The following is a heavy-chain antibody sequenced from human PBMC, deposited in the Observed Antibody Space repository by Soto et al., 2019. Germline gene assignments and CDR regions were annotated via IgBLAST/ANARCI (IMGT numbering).Heavy chain of an antibody. V-gene: IGHV4-59*01. J-gene: IGHJ4*02. CDR3: AREGNLGRWLQPLDF. Sequence: SETLSLTCTVSGGSINNYYWSWIRQPPGKGLEWLGYIYYSGNTNFNPSLKRRVTLSVDTSKNQFSLKLISVTAADTAKYFCAREGNLGRWLQPLDFWGQGTLVTVS. D-gene: IGHD5-12*01. CDR1: GGSINNYY. CDR2: IYYSGNT.